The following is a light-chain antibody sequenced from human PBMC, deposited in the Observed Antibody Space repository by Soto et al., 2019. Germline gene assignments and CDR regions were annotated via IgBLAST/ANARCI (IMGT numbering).Light chain of an antibody. J-gene: IGLJ3*02. CDR3: QAFDNSLSSEV. CDR2: GNI. CDR1: SSNIGAGYD. Sequence: QSVLTQPPSVSEAPGQRVTLSCTGNSSNIGAGYDVHWYQQVPGTAPQLLIHGNIYQASGVPDRFSGSKSGTSASLAITGLQSEDEADYYCQAFDNSLSSEVFGGGTKLTVL. V-gene: IGLV1-40*01.